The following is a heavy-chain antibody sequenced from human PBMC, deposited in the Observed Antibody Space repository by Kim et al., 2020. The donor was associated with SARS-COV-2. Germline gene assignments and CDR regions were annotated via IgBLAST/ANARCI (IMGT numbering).Heavy chain of an antibody. Sequence: GGSLRLSCAASGFTFSSYWMSWVRQAPGKGLEWVANIKQDGSEKYYVDSVKGRFTISRDNAKNSLYLQMNSLRAEDTAVYYCARERSIVGATPYYYGMDVWGQGTTVTVSS. CDR1: GFTFSSYW. CDR3: ARERSIVGATPYYYGMDV. V-gene: IGHV3-7*03. CDR2: IKQDGSEK. D-gene: IGHD1-26*01. J-gene: IGHJ6*02.